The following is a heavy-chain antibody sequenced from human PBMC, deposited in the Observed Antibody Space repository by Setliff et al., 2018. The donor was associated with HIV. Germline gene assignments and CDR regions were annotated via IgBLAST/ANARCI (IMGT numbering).Heavy chain of an antibody. CDR1: GYTFTSYP. CDR3: ARNQGDSSGWYAGDY. Sequence: ASVKVSCKASGYTFTSYPMHWVRQAPGQGLEWMGVINTSGGSAGYAEKFRGRVTMTSDTSTSTGYMDLRNLRSEDTAVYYCARNQGDSSGWYAGDYWGHGTLVTVSS. J-gene: IGHJ4*01. V-gene: IGHV1-46*01. CDR2: INTSGGSA. D-gene: IGHD6-19*01.